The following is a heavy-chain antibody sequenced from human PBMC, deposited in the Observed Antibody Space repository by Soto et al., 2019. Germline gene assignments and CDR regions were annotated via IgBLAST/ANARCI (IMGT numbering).Heavy chain of an antibody. CDR1: GYTFTSYA. J-gene: IGHJ5*02. Sequence: ASVTVSCKASGYTFTSYAIHWVRQAPGQRLEWMGWINAGNGNTKYSQKFQGRVTITRDTSASTAYMELSSLRSEDTAVYYCASGMYYYDSSAPGWFDPWGQGTLVTVSS. V-gene: IGHV1-3*01. CDR3: ASGMYYYDSSAPGWFDP. D-gene: IGHD3-22*01. CDR2: INAGNGNT.